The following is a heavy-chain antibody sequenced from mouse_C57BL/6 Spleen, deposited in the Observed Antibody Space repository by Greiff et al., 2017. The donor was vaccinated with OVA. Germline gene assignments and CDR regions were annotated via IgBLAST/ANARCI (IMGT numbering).Heavy chain of an antibody. V-gene: IGHV5-17*01. CDR3: ARDGLRRRYFDV. Sequence: EVQVVESGGGLVKPGGSLKLSCAASGFTFSDYGMHWVRQAPEKGLEWVAYISSGSSTIYYADTVKGRFTISRDNAKNTLFLQMTSLRSEDTAMYYCARDGLRRRYFDVWGTGTTVTVSS. J-gene: IGHJ1*03. CDR2: ISSGSSTI. D-gene: IGHD2-4*01. CDR1: GFTFSDYG.